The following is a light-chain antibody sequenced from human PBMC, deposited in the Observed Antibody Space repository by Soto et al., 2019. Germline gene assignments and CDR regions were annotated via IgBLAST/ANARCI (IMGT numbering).Light chain of an antibody. V-gene: IGKV3-15*01. CDR3: QQYHDWPLT. CDR2: GVS. Sequence: EIVMTQSPATLSVSPGERATLSCRASQSLGSHLAWYQQKPGQAPRRLIYGVSTRATGVPDRFSGSGSGTEFTLTISGLQSEDFAFYYCQQYHDWPLTFGGGTKVDI. CDR1: QSLGSH. J-gene: IGKJ4*01.